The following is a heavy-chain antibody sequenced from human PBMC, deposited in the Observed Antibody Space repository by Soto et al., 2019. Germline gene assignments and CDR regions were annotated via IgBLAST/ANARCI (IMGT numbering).Heavy chain of an antibody. CDR3: ARRKERSGPHYFDS. D-gene: IGHD6-25*01. J-gene: IGHJ4*02. V-gene: IGHV1-8*01. CDR1: GYTFTSCD. Sequence: QVQLVQSGAEVKKPGASVKVSCKASGYTFTSCDIHWVRQATGQGLEWMGWMNPSTGNTGFAQEFQGRVTLTRNTSITTAYMELSGLRSEDTAVYFCARRKERSGPHYFDSWGQGALVTVSS. CDR2: MNPSTGNT.